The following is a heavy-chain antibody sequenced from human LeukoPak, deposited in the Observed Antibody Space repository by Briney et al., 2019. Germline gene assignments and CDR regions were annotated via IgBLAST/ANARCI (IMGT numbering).Heavy chain of an antibody. CDR3: ARDAVTADYYYGMDV. CDR2: ISSSGSTI. J-gene: IGHJ6*02. CDR1: GFTFSDYY. D-gene: IGHD2-21*02. Sequence: PGGSLRLYCAASGFTFSDYYMSWIRQAPGKGLEWVSYISSSGSTIYYADSVKGRFTISRDNAKNSLYLQMNSLRAEDTAVYYCARDAVTADYYYGMDVWGQGTTVTVSS. V-gene: IGHV3-11*01.